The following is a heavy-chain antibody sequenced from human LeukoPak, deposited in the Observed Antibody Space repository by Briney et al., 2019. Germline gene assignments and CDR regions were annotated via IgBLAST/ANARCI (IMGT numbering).Heavy chain of an antibody. D-gene: IGHD3-10*01. J-gene: IGHJ4*02. Sequence: GGSLRLSCAASGFTFSSYWMSWVRQAPGKGLEWVANIKQDGSVKYSVDSVKGRFTISRDNAKNSLYLKMNSLRAEDTAIYYCAGYGSGSFWGQGTLVTVSS. CDR3: AGYGSGSF. V-gene: IGHV3-7*01. CDR1: GFTFSSYW. CDR2: IKQDGSVK.